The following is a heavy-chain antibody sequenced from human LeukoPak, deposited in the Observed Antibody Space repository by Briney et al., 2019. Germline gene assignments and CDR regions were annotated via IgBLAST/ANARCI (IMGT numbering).Heavy chain of an antibody. D-gene: IGHD6-19*01. V-gene: IGHV4-39*01. CDR2: IYYSGST. CDR1: GGSISSSSYY. CDR3: ARHGGVVAGRYFDY. Sequence: SETLSLTCTVSGGSISSSSYYWDWIRQPPGKGLEWVGSIYYSGSTSYNPSLKSRVTISVDTSKNQFSLKLSSVTAADTAVYSCARHGGVVAGRYFDYWGQGTLVTVSS. J-gene: IGHJ4*02.